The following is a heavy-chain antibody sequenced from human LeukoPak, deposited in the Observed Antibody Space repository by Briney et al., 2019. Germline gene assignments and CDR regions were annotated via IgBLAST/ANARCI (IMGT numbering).Heavy chain of an antibody. CDR2: IYPGDSDT. CDR3: ARLTNYDILTGYSPYWYFDL. CDR1: GYTFTSYW. V-gene: IGHV5-51*01. D-gene: IGHD3-9*01. J-gene: IGHJ2*01. Sequence: GESLKISCKGSGYTFTSYWIGWVRQMPGKGLEWMGIIYPGDSDTRYSPSFQGQVTISADKSISTAYLQWSSLKASDTAMYYCARLTNYDILTGYSPYWYFDLWGRGTLVTVSS.